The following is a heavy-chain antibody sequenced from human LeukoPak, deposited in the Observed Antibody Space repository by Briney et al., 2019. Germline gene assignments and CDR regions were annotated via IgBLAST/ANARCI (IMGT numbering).Heavy chain of an antibody. CDR2: IKQDGSEK. D-gene: IGHD3-3*01. J-gene: IGHJ4*02. CDR1: GFTFSSYW. CDR3: ARAGYDFWSGYPPHFDY. V-gene: IGHV3-7*01. Sequence: PGGSLRLSCAASGFTFSSYWMSWVRQAPGKGLEWVANIKQDGSEKYYVDSVKGRFTISRDNAKNSLYLQMNSLRAEDTAVYYCARAGYDFWSGYPPHFDYWGQGTLVTVSS.